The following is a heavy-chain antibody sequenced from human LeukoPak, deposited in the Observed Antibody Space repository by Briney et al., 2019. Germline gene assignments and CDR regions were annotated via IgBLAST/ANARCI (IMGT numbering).Heavy chain of an antibody. V-gene: IGHV4-31*03. CDR2: MNNRGTS. Sequence: SETLSLTCTVSGGSTSSGDYYWNWIRQHPGKGLEWIGYMNNRGTSNYNPSLRSRVTISVDTSNNQFSLRLSSVTAADTAVYYCTIIPTHYYGSGSFYGYFDSWGQGTLVTVSS. CDR1: GGSTSSGDYY. J-gene: IGHJ4*02. CDR3: TIIPTHYYGSGSFYGYFDS. D-gene: IGHD3-10*01.